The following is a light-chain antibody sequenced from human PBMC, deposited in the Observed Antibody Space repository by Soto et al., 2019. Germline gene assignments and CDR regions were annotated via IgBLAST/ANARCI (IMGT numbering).Light chain of an antibody. CDR1: XXAVTSGYY. V-gene: IGLV7-43*01. CDR2: STS. J-gene: IGLJ3*02. CDR3: LLFYGATWM. Sequence: QTVVTQEPSLTVXPXXTXXXXXXXXXXAVTSGYYPIWFQLKPGQAPKTLIYSTSNKHSWTPARFSGSLLGGKAALTLSGVQPEDEADYYCLLFYGATWMFGGGTQLTVL.